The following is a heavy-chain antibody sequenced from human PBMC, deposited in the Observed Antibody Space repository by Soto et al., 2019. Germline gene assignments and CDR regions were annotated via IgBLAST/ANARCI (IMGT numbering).Heavy chain of an antibody. V-gene: IGHV3-30*18. J-gene: IGHJ4*02. CDR2: ISYDGSNK. Sequence: GGSLRLSCAASGFTFSSYGMHWVRQAPGKGLEWVAVISYDGSNKYYADSVKGRFTISRDNSKNTLYLQMNSLRAEDTAVYYCAKLNYYDSSGYQAQFDYWGQGTLVTVSS. D-gene: IGHD3-22*01. CDR1: GFTFSSYG. CDR3: AKLNYYDSSGYQAQFDY.